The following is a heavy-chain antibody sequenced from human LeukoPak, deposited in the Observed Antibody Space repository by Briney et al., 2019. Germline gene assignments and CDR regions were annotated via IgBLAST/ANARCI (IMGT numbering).Heavy chain of an antibody. CDR3: ARADTAMDALDY. V-gene: IGHV4-30-2*01. CDR1: GGSVSSGSYS. J-gene: IGHJ4*02. Sequence: SETLSLTCTVSGGSVSSGSYSWSWIRQPPGKGLEWIGYIYHSGSTYYNPSLKSRVTISVDRSKNQFSLKLSSVTAADTAVYYCARADTAMDALDYWGQGTLVTVSS. D-gene: IGHD5-18*01. CDR2: IYHSGST.